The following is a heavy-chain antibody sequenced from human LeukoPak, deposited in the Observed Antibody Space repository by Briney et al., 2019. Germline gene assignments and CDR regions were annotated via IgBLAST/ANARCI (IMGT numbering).Heavy chain of an antibody. V-gene: IGHV4-30-4*08. CDR1: GGSISSGDYY. CDR2: IYYSGST. CDR3: ARKLRFLEWLPYARWFDP. D-gene: IGHD3-3*01. J-gene: IGHJ5*02. Sequence: SQTLSLTCTVSGGSISSGDYYWSWIRQPPGKGLEWIGYIYYSGSTYYNPSLKSRVTISVDTPKTQCSLKLSSVTAADTAVYYCARKLRFLEWLPYARWFDPWGQGTLVTVSS.